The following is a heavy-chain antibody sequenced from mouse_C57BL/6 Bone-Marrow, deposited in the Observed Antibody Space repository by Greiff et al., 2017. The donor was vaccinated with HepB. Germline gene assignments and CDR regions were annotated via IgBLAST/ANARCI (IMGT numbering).Heavy chain of an antibody. J-gene: IGHJ1*03. Sequence: QVQLQQPGAELVKPGASVKLSCKASGYTFNSYWMHWVKQRPGQGLEWIGMIHPNSGSTNYNEKFKSKATLTVDTSSSTAYMQLSSLTSEDSAVYYCAISPSRRVYWYFDVWGTGTTVTVSS. CDR2: IHPNSGST. D-gene: IGHD6-2*01. CDR3: AISPSRRVYWYFDV. CDR1: GYTFNSYW. V-gene: IGHV1-64*01.